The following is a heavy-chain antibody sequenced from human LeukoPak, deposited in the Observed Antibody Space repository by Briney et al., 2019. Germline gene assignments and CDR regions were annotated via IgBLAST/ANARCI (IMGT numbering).Heavy chain of an antibody. Sequence: SETLSLTCAVYGGSFSGYYWSWIRQPPGKGLEWIGEISHSGSTNYNPSLKSRVTISVDTSKNQFSLKLSSVTAADTAVYYCARMVRYFDWLFHNWFDPWGQGTLVTVSS. J-gene: IGHJ5*02. CDR1: GGSFSGYY. CDR2: ISHSGST. CDR3: ARMVRYFDWLFHNWFDP. V-gene: IGHV4-34*01. D-gene: IGHD3-9*01.